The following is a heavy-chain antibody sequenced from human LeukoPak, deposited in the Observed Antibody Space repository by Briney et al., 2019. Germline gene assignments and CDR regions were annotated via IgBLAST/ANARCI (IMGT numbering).Heavy chain of an antibody. Sequence: GASVKVSCKASGGTFSSYAISWVRQAPGQGLEWVGGIIPIFGTANYAQKFQGRVTITADESTSTAYMELSSLRSEDTAVYYCASDYGSGSSPTYYFDYWGQGTLVTVSS. CDR3: ASDYGSGSSPTYYFDY. CDR1: GGTFSSYA. J-gene: IGHJ4*02. CDR2: IIPIFGTA. D-gene: IGHD3-10*01. V-gene: IGHV1-69*13.